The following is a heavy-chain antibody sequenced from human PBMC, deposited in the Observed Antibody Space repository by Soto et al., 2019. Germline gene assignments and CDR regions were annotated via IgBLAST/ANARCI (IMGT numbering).Heavy chain of an antibody. Sequence: ASVKVSCKASGGTFSSYAISWVRQAPGQGLEWMGGIIPIFGTANYAQKFQGRVTITADESTSTAYMELSSLRSEDTAVYYCARASTIFGVVMIYGMDVWGQGTTVTVSS. CDR1: GGTFSSYA. J-gene: IGHJ6*02. CDR3: ARASTIFGVVMIYGMDV. D-gene: IGHD3-3*01. CDR2: IIPIFGTA. V-gene: IGHV1-69*13.